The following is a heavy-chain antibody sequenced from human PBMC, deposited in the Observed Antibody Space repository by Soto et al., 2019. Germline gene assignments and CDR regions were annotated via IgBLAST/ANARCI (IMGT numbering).Heavy chain of an antibody. CDR3: AISLEVAGDFGY. J-gene: IGHJ4*02. CDR2: ISSDGRDE. V-gene: IGHV3-30*03. D-gene: IGHD6-19*01. CDR1: GFNFTIHG. Sequence: PGGSLRLSCAASGFNFTIHGMHWVRQAPGKGPVWVAVISSDGRDEYYADSVKGRFIIDRDNSKNTLFLRMNSLRPEDTGVYYCAISLEVAGDFGYWVQGALVTVSS.